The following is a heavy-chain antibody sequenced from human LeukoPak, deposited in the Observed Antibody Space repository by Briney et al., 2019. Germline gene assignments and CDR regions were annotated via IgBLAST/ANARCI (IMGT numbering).Heavy chain of an antibody. Sequence: GASVKVSCKASGYTFTGYYMHWVRQAPGQGLEWMGWINPNSGGTNYAQKFQGRVTMTRDTSISTAYMELSRLRSDDTAVYYCARVSINPFGVVTYGMDVWGQGTTVTLSS. D-gene: IGHD3-3*01. CDR2: INPNSGGT. CDR1: GYTFTGYY. J-gene: IGHJ6*02. V-gene: IGHV1-2*02. CDR3: ARVSINPFGVVTYGMDV.